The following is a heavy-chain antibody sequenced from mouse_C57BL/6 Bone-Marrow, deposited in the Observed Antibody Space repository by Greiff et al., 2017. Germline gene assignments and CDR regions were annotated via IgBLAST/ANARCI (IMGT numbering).Heavy chain of an antibody. J-gene: IGHJ2*01. CDR1: GFNIKDDY. CDR3: TTGLPRDFDY. Sequence: VQLKESGAELVRPGASVKLSCTASGFNIKDDYMHWVKPRPEQGLEWIGWLEPENGDTEYASKFQGKATITAATSSNTAYLQLSSLTSEDTAVYYCTTGLPRDFDYWGQGTTLTVSS. CDR2: LEPENGDT. V-gene: IGHV14-4*01. D-gene: IGHD3-3*01.